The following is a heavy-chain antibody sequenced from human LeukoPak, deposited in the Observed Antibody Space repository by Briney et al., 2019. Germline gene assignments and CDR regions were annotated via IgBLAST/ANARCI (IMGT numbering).Heavy chain of an antibody. J-gene: IGHJ4*02. CDR3: ARYRDFATLDY. CDR1: AYSISNGFV. D-gene: IGHD3-16*02. CDR2: IYHSGTT. Sequence: SETLSLTCTVSAYSISNGFVWGWIRQPPGKGLEWIASIYHSGTTYYNPSLKSRVTMSVDTSKNQFSLKLSTVTAADTALYYCARYRDFATLDYWGQGTLVTVSS. V-gene: IGHV4-38-2*02.